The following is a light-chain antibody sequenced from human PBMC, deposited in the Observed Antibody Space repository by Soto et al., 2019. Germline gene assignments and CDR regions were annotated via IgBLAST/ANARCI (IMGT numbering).Light chain of an antibody. Sequence: EIVLTQSPGTLSLSPGERATLSCRASQSVSSSYLACYQQKPGQAPRLLIYGASSRATGIPDRFSGSGSGTDFTLTISRLEPEDFAVYYCQQYGSSRTFGQGTKVDI. CDR1: QSVSSSY. J-gene: IGKJ1*01. CDR2: GAS. CDR3: QQYGSSRT. V-gene: IGKV3-20*01.